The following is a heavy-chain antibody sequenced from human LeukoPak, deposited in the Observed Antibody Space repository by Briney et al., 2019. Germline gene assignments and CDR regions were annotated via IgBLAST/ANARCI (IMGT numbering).Heavy chain of an antibody. Sequence: GGSLRLSCAASGFTFSSYGMHWVRQAPGKGLEWVAVISYDGSNKYYADSVKGRFTISRDNSKNTLYLQMNSLRAEDTAVYYCARVYRVYSSSWYEPCGYWGQGTLVTVSS. CDR2: ISYDGSNK. V-gene: IGHV3-30*03. J-gene: IGHJ4*02. D-gene: IGHD6-13*01. CDR3: ARVYRVYSSSWYEPCGY. CDR1: GFTFSSYG.